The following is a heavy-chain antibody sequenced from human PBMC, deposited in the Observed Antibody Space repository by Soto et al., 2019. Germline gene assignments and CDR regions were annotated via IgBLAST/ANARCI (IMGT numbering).Heavy chain of an antibody. D-gene: IGHD4-17*01. J-gene: IGHJ6*02. V-gene: IGHV1-3*01. CDR3: ARDHLYGDYYYGMDV. Sequence: ASVKVSCKASGYTFTSYAMHWVRQAPGQRLEWMGWINAGNGNTKYSQKFQGRVTITRDTSASTAYMELSSLRSEDTAVYYCARDHLYGDYYYGMDVWGQGTTVTRLL. CDR2: INAGNGNT. CDR1: GYTFTSYA.